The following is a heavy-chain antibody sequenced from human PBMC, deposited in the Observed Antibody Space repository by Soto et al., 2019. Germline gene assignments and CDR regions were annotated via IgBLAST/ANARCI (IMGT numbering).Heavy chain of an antibody. D-gene: IGHD5-12*01. J-gene: IGHJ4*02. CDR3: AHKYPHNSGYETGFDY. V-gene: IGHV2-5*02. CDR1: GFSLSTSGVG. Sequence: SGPTLVKPTQTLTLTCTFSGFSLSTSGVGVGWIRQPPGKALEWLALIYWDDDKRYSPSLKSRLTITKDTSKNQVVLTMTNMDPVDTATYYCAHKYPHNSGYETGFDYWGQGTLVTVSS. CDR2: IYWDDDK.